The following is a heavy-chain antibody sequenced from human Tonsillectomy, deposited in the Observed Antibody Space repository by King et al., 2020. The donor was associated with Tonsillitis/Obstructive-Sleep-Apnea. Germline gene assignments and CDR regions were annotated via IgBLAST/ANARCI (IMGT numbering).Heavy chain of an antibody. CDR1: GFTLSNYW. CDR2: INTDGSST. J-gene: IGHJ4*02. D-gene: IGHD1-26*01. V-gene: IGHV3-74*01. CDR3: VSRVGDADDFDY. Sequence: VQLVESGGGLVQPGGSLRLSCEASGFTLSNYWMFWVRQAPGKGLVWVSRINTDGSSTSYADSVKGRFTISRDNAKNTLYLQMDSLRPEDTAVYYCVSRVGDADDFDYWGQGTLVTVSS.